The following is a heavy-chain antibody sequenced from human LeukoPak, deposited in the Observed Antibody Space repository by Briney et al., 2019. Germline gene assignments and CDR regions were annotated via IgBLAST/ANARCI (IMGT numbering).Heavy chain of an antibody. D-gene: IGHD3-10*01. CDR3: ATVSMVRGVTTKVDAFDI. Sequence: SETLSLTCTVSGGSISSYYWSWIRQPAGKGLEWIGYIYYSGSTNYNPSLKSRVTISVDTSKNQFSLKLSSVTAADTAVYYCATVSMVRGVTTKVDAFDIWGQGTMVTVSS. J-gene: IGHJ3*02. CDR1: GGSISSYY. V-gene: IGHV4-59*01. CDR2: IYYSGST.